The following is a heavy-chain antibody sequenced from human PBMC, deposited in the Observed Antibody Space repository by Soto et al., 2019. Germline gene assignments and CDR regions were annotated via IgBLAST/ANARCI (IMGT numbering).Heavy chain of an antibody. D-gene: IGHD2-8*02. V-gene: IGHV4-34*01. CDR3: ARDKITGLFDY. CDR2: INNSGST. J-gene: IGHJ4*02. CDR1: GGSFSGYY. Sequence: QVQLQQWGAGLLKPAETLSLTCAVYGGSFSGYYWTWIRQPPGTGLEWIGEINNSGSTNYNPSLKSRVTISVDTSKNQFSLKLTSVTAADTAVYYCARDKITGLFDYWGQGTLVNVS.